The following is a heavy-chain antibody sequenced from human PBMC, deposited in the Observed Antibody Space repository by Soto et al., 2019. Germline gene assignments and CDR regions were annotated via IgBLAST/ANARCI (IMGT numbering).Heavy chain of an antibody. CDR2: ISSSSSTI. CDR1: GFTFSSNS. Sequence: EVELVESGGGLVQPGGSLRLSCAASGFTFSSNSMNWVRQAPGKGLEWVSYISSSSSTIYYADSVKGRFTISRDNAKNSLYLQMNSLTAEDTAVYYCARDLNLGSFDYWGQGTLVTVSS. J-gene: IGHJ4*02. V-gene: IGHV3-48*01. CDR3: ARDLNLGSFDY.